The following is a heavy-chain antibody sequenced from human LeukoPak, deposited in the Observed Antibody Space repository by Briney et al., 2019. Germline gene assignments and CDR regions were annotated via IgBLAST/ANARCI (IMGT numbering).Heavy chain of an antibody. D-gene: IGHD3-10*02. CDR1: GFTFSSYE. Sequence: GGSLRLSCAASGFTFSSYEMNWVRQDPGKGLEWVSYISSSGSTIYYADSVKGRFTISRDNAKNSLYLQMNRLRAEDTAVYYCAELGITMIGGVWGKGTTVTISS. V-gene: IGHV3-48*03. J-gene: IGHJ6*04. CDR2: ISSSGSTI. CDR3: AELGITMIGGV.